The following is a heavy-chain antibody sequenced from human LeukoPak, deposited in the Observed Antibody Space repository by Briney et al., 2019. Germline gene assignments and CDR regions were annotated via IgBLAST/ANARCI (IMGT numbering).Heavy chain of an antibody. CDR3: ARLNAPDSSSWPIDY. CDR2: INSDGSTT. CDR1: GFTFSSYW. D-gene: IGHD6-13*01. V-gene: IGHV3-74*01. Sequence: GGSLRLSCAASGFTFSSYWMHWVRQAPGKGLVWVSRINSDGSTTNYADSVKGRFTISRDNAKNTLYLQMNSLRAEDTAVYYCARLNAPDSSSWPIDYWGQGTLVTVSS. J-gene: IGHJ4*02.